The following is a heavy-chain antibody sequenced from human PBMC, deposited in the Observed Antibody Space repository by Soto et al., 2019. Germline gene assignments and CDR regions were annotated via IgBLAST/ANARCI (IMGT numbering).Heavy chain of an antibody. CDR1: GGTFSSYA. CDR3: ARDVLSSYYEILTGSYYFDY. CDR2: IIPIFGTA. D-gene: IGHD3-9*01. Sequence: ASVKVSCKASGGTFSSYAISCVRQAPGQGLEWMGGIIPIFGTANYAQKFQGRVTITADESTSTAYMELSSLRSEDTAVYYCARDVLSSYYEILTGSYYFDYWGQGTLVTVSS. V-gene: IGHV1-69*13. J-gene: IGHJ4*02.